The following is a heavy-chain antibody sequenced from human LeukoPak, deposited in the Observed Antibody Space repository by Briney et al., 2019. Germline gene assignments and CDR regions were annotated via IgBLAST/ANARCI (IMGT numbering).Heavy chain of an antibody. CDR1: GGSFSGYY. V-gene: IGHV4-34*01. CDR3: ARGKRGGSYSDY. CDR2: INHSGST. D-gene: IGHD1-26*01. J-gene: IGHJ4*02. Sequence: SETLSLTCAVYGGSFSGYYWSWIRQPPGKGLEWIGEINHSGSTNYNPSLKGRVTLSVDTSKNQFSLKLSSVTAADTAVYYCARGKRGGSYSDYWGQGTLVTVSS.